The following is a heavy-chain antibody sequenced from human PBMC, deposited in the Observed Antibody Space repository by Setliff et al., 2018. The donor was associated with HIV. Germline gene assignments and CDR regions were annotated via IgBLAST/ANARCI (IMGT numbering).Heavy chain of an antibody. CDR1: GFSFSTYS. Sequence: GGSLRLSCAASGFSFSTYSMNWVRQAPGKGLEWVSYIRSNSGAMYYADSVKGRFAISRDKAKDSLYLQMNSLRAEDTALYYCVKEGYSSVSGAYMDVWGKGTTVTVSS. CDR2: IRSNSGAM. D-gene: IGHD6-19*01. J-gene: IGHJ6*04. V-gene: IGHV3-48*01. CDR3: VKEGYSSVSGAYMDV.